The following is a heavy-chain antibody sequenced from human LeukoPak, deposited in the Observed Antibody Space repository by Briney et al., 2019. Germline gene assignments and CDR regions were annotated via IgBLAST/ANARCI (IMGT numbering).Heavy chain of an antibody. Sequence: SVKVSCKASGGTFSSYAISWVRQAPGQGLEWMGGIIPIFGTANYAQKFQSRVTITTDESTSTAYMELSSLRSEDTAVYYCASFPVPAAGRYWFDPWGQGTLVTISS. CDR2: IIPIFGTA. CDR3: ASFPVPAAGRYWFDP. D-gene: IGHD2-2*01. J-gene: IGHJ5*02. CDR1: GGTFSSYA. V-gene: IGHV1-69*05.